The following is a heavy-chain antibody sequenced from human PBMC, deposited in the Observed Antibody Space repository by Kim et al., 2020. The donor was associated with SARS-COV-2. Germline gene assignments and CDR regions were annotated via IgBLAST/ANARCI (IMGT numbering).Heavy chain of an antibody. D-gene: IGHD6-13*01. Sequence: PSLKSRVTISVDTSKNHFSLKLSSVTAADTAVYFCARKVPAAAATYYYGMDVWGQGTTVTVSS. V-gene: IGHV4-39*01. J-gene: IGHJ6*02. CDR3: ARKVPAAAATYYYGMDV.